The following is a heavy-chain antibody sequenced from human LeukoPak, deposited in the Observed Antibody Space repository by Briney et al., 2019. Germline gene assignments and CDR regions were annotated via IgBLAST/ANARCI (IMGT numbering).Heavy chain of an antibody. Sequence: GGSLRLSCTASGFTFSGYEMTWVRQAPGKGLEWMSYISVNGGAMHYADSVRGRFTTSRDDAKNSLYLHMNSLRVEDTAIYYCARKADRLGAVGRDRYFDLWGRGTLITVSS. V-gene: IGHV3-48*03. CDR2: ISVNGGAM. CDR3: ARKADRLGAVGRDRYFDL. CDR1: GFTFSGYE. J-gene: IGHJ2*01. D-gene: IGHD6-13*01.